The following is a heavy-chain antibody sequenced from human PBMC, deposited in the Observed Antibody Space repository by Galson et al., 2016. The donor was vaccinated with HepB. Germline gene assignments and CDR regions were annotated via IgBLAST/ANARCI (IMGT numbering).Heavy chain of an antibody. Sequence: SVKVSCKASGGTFSSHTISWVRQAPGQGLEWMGGIIPISVTTKYAQKFQGRVTISADESTTTAYMELSSLRSEDTAVYYCARVGGYVWGSYRSPRAFGVWGQGTMVTVSS. D-gene: IGHD3-16*02. V-gene: IGHV1-69*13. CDR2: IIPISVTT. CDR3: ARVGGYVWGSYRSPRAFGV. CDR1: GGTFSSHT. J-gene: IGHJ3*01.